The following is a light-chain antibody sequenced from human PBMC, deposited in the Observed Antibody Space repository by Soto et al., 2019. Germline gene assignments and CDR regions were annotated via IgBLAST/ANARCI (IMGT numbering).Light chain of an antibody. V-gene: IGLV1-40*01. CDR3: QSFDSSLSDI. Sequence: QSVLTQPPSVSGAPGQRVIISCTGNNSNIGAGYDVHWYQQLPGTAPKLLIFDNINRPSGVPDRFSVSKSGTSASLAIAGLQAEDEADYYCQSFDSSLSDIFGTGTKLTVL. CDR2: DNI. J-gene: IGLJ1*01. CDR1: NSNIGAGYD.